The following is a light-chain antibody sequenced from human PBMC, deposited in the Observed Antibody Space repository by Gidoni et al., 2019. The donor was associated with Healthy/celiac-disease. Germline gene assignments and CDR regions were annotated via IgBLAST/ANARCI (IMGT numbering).Light chain of an antibody. CDR2: AAS. CDR3: QQYYSYPQT. CDR1: QGISSY. V-gene: IGKV1-8*01. Sequence: AIRMTQSPSSFSASPGDRVTITCRASQGISSYLAWYQQKPGKAPKLLIYAASTLQSGVPSRFSGSGFGTDFTLTISCLQSEDFATYYCQQYYSYPQTCGQGTKVEIK. J-gene: IGKJ1*01.